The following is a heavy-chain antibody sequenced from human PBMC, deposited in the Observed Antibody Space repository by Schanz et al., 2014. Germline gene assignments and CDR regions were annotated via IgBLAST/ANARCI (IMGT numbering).Heavy chain of an antibody. V-gene: IGHV3-30*03. D-gene: IGHD6-13*01. CDR3: AREQIMAAAGLVDY. CDR2: MSYDGSIK. J-gene: IGHJ4*01. CDR1: GFTFSSYG. Sequence: ADLVESGGGVVQPGRSLRLSCAASGFTFSSYGMHWVRQAPGKGLEWVAAMSYDGSIKYYGDSVKGRFTISRDNSKNTLYLHMNTLRSEDTAVYYCAREQIMAAAGLVDYWGHGTLVTVSS.